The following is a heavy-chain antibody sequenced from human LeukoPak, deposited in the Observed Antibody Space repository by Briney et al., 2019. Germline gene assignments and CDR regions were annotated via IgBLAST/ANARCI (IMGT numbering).Heavy chain of an antibody. CDR1: GFTFSGSA. CDR2: IRSKANSYAT. J-gene: IGHJ4*02. Sequence: PGGSLRLSCAASGFTFSGSAMHWVRQASGKGLGWVGRIRSKANSYATAYAASVKGRFTISRDDSKNTAYLQMNSLKTEDTAVYYCTSGITMVRGVIIPNDYWGQGTLVTVSS. D-gene: IGHD3-10*01. CDR3: TSGITMVRGVIIPNDY. V-gene: IGHV3-73*01.